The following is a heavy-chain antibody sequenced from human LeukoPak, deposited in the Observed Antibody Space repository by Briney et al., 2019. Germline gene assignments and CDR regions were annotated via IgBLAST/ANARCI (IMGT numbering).Heavy chain of an antibody. CDR2: IWYDGSNK. D-gene: IGHD3-22*01. CDR3: ARSHPITYYYDSSAERSAFDI. J-gene: IGHJ3*02. Sequence: GGSLRLSCAASGFTVSSNYMSWVRQAPGKGLEWVAVIWYDGSNKYYADSVKGRFTISRDNSKNTLYLQMNSLRAEDTAVYYCARSHPITYYYDSSAERSAFDIWGQGTMVTVSS. V-gene: IGHV3-33*08. CDR1: GFTVSSNY.